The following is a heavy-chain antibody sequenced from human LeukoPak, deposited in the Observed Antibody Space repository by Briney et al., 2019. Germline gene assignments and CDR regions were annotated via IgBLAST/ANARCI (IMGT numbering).Heavy chain of an antibody. D-gene: IGHD3-10*01. CDR2: ISGSGGNT. CDR1: GFTFSSYA. Sequence: GGSLRLSCAASGFTFSSYAMSWVRQAPGKGLEWVSAISGSGGNTYYADSVKGRFTISRDNSKNTLYLQMNSLRAEDTAIYYCAKGVLPTGFDYWGQGTLVTVSS. J-gene: IGHJ4*02. V-gene: IGHV3-23*01. CDR3: AKGVLPTGFDY.